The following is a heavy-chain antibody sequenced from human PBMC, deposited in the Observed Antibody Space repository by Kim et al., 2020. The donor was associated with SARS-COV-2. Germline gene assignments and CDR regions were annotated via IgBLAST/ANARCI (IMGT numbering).Heavy chain of an antibody. V-gene: IGHV4-34*01. D-gene: IGHD4-17*01. CDR1: GGSFSGYY. J-gene: IGHJ4*02. CDR2: INHSGST. CDR3: ARSDYVFDY. Sequence: ETLSLTCAVYGGSFSGYYWSWIRQPPGKGLEWIGEINHSGSTNYNPSLKSRVTISVDTSKNQFSLKLSSVTAADTAVYYCARSDYVFDYWGQGTLVTVSS.